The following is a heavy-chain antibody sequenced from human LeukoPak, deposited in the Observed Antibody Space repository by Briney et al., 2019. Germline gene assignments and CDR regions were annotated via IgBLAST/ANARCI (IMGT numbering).Heavy chain of an antibody. V-gene: IGHV3-49*04. Sequence: PGRSLRLSCTASGFTFGVYAMSWVRQAPGKGLEWVGFIRSKGYGGTTEYAASVKGRITISRDDSISIAYLQMNSLKTEDTAVYYCTRAAVVVTSTDYYYGMDVWGQGTTVTVSS. D-gene: IGHD3-22*01. CDR3: TRAAVVVTSTDYYYGMDV. J-gene: IGHJ6*02. CDR1: GFTFGVYA. CDR2: IRSKGYGGTT.